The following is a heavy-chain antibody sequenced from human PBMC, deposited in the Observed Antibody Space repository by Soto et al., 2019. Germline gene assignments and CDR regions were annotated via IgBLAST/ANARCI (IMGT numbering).Heavy chain of an antibody. V-gene: IGHV3-30*18. CDR3: AKIVATVAYYYYGMDA. J-gene: IGHJ6*02. CDR1: GFTFSSYG. Sequence: LILSCAASGFTFSSYGMHWVRQAPGKGLEWVAVISYDGSNKYYADSVKGRFTISRDNSKNTLYLQMNSLRAEDTAVYYCAKIVATVAYYYYGMDAWGQGTTVTVSS. D-gene: IGHD5-12*01. CDR2: ISYDGSNK.